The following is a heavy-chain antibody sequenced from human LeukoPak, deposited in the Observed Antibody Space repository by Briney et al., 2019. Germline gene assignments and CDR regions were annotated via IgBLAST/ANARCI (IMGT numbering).Heavy chain of an antibody. D-gene: IGHD3-10*01. V-gene: IGHV4-34*01. J-gene: IGHJ3*02. CDR2: INYSGST. CDR3: ARQFLWFGEFNDAFDI. CDR1: SESFSGYF. Sequence: SETLSLTCAIYSESFSGYFWSWIRQPPRKGLEWIGEINYSGSTNYNPSLKSRVTISVDTSKNQFSLKLSSVTAADTAVYYCARQFLWFGEFNDAFDIWGQGTMVTVSS.